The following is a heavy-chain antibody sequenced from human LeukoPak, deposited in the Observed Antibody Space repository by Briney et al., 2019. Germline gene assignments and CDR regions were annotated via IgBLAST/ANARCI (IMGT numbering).Heavy chain of an antibody. J-gene: IGHJ4*02. CDR3: ARDGESAAGTLDY. CDR2: INGYNGNT. D-gene: IGHD6-13*01. CDR1: GYTFVSFG. V-gene: IGHV1-18*01. Sequence: ASVKVSCKVSGYTFVSFGISWVRQAPGQGLEWMGWINGYNGNTNYPQKVQGRVTMTAGTSTSTAYMELRSLRSDDTAVYYCARDGESAAGTLDYWGQGTLVTVSS.